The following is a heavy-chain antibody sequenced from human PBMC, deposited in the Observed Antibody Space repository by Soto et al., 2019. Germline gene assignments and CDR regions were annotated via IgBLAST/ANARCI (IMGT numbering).Heavy chain of an antibody. CDR1: GYTFIGYY. CDR3: ARGLLADYFYYGLDV. J-gene: IGHJ6*02. CDR2: MKPNSGNT. V-gene: IGHV1-8*02. Sequence: ASVKVSCKASGYTFIGYYMHWVRQAPGQGLEWMGWMKPNSGNTGYPQKFQGRVTMTRNSSISTAYMELSSLRSEDTAVYYCARGLLADYFYYGLDVWGQGTTVTVSS.